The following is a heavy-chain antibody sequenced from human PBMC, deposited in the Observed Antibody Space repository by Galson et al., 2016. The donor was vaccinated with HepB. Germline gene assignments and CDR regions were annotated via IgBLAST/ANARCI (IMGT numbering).Heavy chain of an antibody. CDR1: GMNVNNAW. Sequence: SLRLSCAASGMNVNNAWMTWVRQAPGKGLEWVGRIRDSGTTDYAAPVKGRFTISRDVSRNTLYLQLNSLTTEDTGVYYGATYWSWSCGQWGQGTLVTVSS. D-gene: IGHD1-1*01. CDR3: ATYWSWSCGQ. CDR2: IRDSGTT. V-gene: IGHV3-15*01. J-gene: IGHJ4*01.